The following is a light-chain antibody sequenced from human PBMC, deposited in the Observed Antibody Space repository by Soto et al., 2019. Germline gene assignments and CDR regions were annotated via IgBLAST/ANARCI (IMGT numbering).Light chain of an antibody. J-gene: IGKJ1*01. CDR3: LQYHNLWA. V-gene: IGKV3-20*01. CDR2: GAS. Sequence: EIVLTQSPGTLSLSPGERATLSCRASQSVSNNYLAWYQQKPGQAPRLLIYGASNRATGIPDRFSGSGSGTDFTLTISSLQSEDFTVYSCLQYHNLWAFGQGTKVDIK. CDR1: QSVSNNY.